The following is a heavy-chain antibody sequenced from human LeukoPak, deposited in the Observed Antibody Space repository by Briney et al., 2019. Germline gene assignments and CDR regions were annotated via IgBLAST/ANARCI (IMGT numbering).Heavy chain of an antibody. J-gene: IGHJ4*02. CDR1: GFTFSSYA. CDR3: ASYRYSSNFFDY. CDR2: ISYDGSNK. V-gene: IGHV3-30*04. D-gene: IGHD6-13*01. Sequence: GGSLRLSCAASGFTFSSYAMHWVRQAPGKGLEWVAVISYDGSNKYYADSVKGRFTISRDNSKNTLYLQMNSLRAEDTAVYYCASYRYSSNFFDYWGQGTLVTVSS.